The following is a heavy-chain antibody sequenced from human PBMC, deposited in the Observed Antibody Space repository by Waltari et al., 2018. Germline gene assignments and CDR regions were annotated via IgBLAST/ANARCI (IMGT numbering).Heavy chain of an antibody. V-gene: IGHV3-30*01. CDR1: GFTFSSHA. CDR3: ARDPELWPTAIDY. Sequence: QVQLVESGGGVVQPGRSLRLSCAASGFTFSSHALHWVRQTPGKWVEWVSVTSYDESNKFYADSVKGRFTISRDNAKNTLYLQMNSLRPEDTAVYYCARDPELWPTAIDYWGQGTLVTVSS. CDR2: TSYDESNK. D-gene: IGHD6-19*01. J-gene: IGHJ4*02.